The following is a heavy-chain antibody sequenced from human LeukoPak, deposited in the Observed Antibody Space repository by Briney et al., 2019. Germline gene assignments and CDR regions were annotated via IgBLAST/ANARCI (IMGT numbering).Heavy chain of an antibody. CDR1: GGSISSSSYY. CDR2: IYYSGST. CDR3: ARRAAKRATAFDY. J-gene: IGHJ4*02. Sequence: SETLSLTCTVSGGSISSSSYYWGWIRQPPGKGLEWIGSIYYSGSTYYNPSLKSRVTISVDTSKNQFSLKLSSVTAADTAVYYCARRAAKRATAFDYWGQGTLVTVSS. D-gene: IGHD6-25*01. V-gene: IGHV4-39*01.